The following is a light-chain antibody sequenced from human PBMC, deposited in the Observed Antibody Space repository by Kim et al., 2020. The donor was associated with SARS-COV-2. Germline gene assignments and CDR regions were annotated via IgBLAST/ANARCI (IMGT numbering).Light chain of an antibody. Sequence: SYELTQPPSVSVSPGQTASITCSGGKLGDKYACWYQQKPGQSPVLVIYQDSKRPSGIPERFSGSNSGNTATLTISGTQAMDEADYYCQAWDSSTGVFGTGTKVT. CDR1: KLGDKY. V-gene: IGLV3-1*01. CDR2: QDS. CDR3: QAWDSSTGV. J-gene: IGLJ1*01.